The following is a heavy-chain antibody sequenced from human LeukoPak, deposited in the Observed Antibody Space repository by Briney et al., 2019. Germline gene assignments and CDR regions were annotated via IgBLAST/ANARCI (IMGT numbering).Heavy chain of an antibody. J-gene: IGHJ4*02. CDR3: ARGWSVAY. V-gene: IGHV3-7*04. CDR2: IKRDGSEM. Sequence: GGSLRLSCAASGLTFSNYWMTWVRQAPGKGLEWVANIKRDGSEMNYVDSVKGRFTISRDNAKSSLYLRMNSLRAEDTAVYYCARGWSVAYWGQGTLVTVSS. D-gene: IGHD1-1*01. CDR1: GLTFSNYW.